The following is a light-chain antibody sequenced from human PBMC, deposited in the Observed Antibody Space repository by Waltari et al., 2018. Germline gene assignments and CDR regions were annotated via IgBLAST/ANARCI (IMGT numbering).Light chain of an antibody. V-gene: IGLV3-1*01. CDR3: QALGTGSWL. CDR2: QDT. CDR1: IFGNKY. J-gene: IGLJ3*02. Sequence: SYELTQPRSVSVSPGETASITCSGAIFGNKYASWYQQKPGQSPVLVIYQDTKRPSEVHRRFPGPKAANAATRTITGTQAVDEADYCGQALGTGSWLFGVGSRLTGL.